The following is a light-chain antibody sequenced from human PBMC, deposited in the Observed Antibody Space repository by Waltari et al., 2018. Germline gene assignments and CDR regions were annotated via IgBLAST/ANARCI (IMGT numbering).Light chain of an antibody. CDR1: ASSKKY. CDR2: EDI. V-gene: IGLV3-10*01. J-gene: IGLJ3*02. Sequence: SHELTQPPSVSVSPRHTASITFSRDASSKKYAYWYQQKSGPAPVLVIYEDIKRPPGIPERFCGSSSGTTATLTISGAHVDDEADYYCYTTDFSGHDRVFGGGTKLTIL. CDR3: YTTDFSGHDRV.